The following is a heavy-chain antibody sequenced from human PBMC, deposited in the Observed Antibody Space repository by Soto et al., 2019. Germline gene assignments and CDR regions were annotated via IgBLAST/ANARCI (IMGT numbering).Heavy chain of an antibody. CDR2: INPNSGGT. CDR3: AREATMVRGVIPYYYYYMDV. D-gene: IGHD3-10*01. V-gene: IGHV1-2*04. CDR1: GYTFTGHY. Sequence: GASVKVSCKGSGYTFTGHYMHLVRQAPGQGLGGLGWINPNSGGTNYAQKFQGWVTMTRDTSISTAYMELSRLRSDDTAVYYCAREATMVRGVIPYYYYYMDVWGKGTTVTVSS. J-gene: IGHJ6*03.